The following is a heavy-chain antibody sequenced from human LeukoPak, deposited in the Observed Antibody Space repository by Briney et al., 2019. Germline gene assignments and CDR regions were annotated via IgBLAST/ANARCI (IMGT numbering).Heavy chain of an antibody. CDR1: GGSVSSGSYF. V-gene: IGHV4-61*01. Sequence: SETLSLTCDVSGGSVSSGSYFWTWILQSPAKGLEWIGYIYSSGSTNYNPSLKSRVTVSVDTSKNQFSLKLSSATAADTAIYYCASSAPYSGFDSPFHYWGQGTLVSVSS. D-gene: IGHD5-12*01. CDR2: IYSSGST. CDR3: ASSAPYSGFDSPFHY. J-gene: IGHJ4*02.